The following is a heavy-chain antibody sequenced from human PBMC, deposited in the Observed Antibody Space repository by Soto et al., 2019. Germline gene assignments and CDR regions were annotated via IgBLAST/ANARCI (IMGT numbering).Heavy chain of an antibody. Sequence: QVQLVQSGAEVKKPGSSVKVSCKASGGTFSSYAISWVRQAPGQGLEWMGGIIPIFGTANYAQKFQGRVRITADESTSTDYMELSSLRSEDTAVYYCASTKGSVTYGDYVYRWFDPWGQGTLVTVSS. V-gene: IGHV1-69*12. CDR1: GGTFSSYA. CDR3: ASTKGSVTYGDYVYRWFDP. D-gene: IGHD4-17*01. J-gene: IGHJ5*02. CDR2: IIPIFGTA.